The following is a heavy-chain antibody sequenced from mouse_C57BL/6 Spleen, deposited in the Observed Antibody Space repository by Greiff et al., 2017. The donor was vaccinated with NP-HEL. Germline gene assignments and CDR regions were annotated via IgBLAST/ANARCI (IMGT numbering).Heavy chain of an antibody. D-gene: IGHD2-3*01. CDR2: IYYSGTI. CDR1: GISITTGNYR. V-gene: IGHV3-5*01. Sequence: EVMLVESGPGLVKPSQTVFLTCTVTGISITTGNYRWSWIRQFPGNKLEWIGYIYYSGTITYNPSLTSRTTITRDTPKNQFFLEMNSLTAEDTATYYCSRENDLYAMDYWGQGTSVTVSS. CDR3: SRENDLYAMDY. J-gene: IGHJ4*01.